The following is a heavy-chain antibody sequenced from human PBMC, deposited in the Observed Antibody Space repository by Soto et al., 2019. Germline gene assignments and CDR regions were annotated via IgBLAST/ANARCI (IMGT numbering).Heavy chain of an antibody. Sequence: GASVKGSCKASGGTFSSYAISWVRQAPGQGLEWMGGIIPIFGTANYAQKFQGRVTVTADESTGTAYMELSSLRSEDTAVYYCARVTSGGTVTTRFYYYGMDVWGQGTTVTVSS. CDR3: ARVTSGGTVTTRFYYYGMDV. V-gene: IGHV1-69*13. D-gene: IGHD4-4*01. J-gene: IGHJ6*02. CDR2: IIPIFGTA. CDR1: GGTFSSYA.